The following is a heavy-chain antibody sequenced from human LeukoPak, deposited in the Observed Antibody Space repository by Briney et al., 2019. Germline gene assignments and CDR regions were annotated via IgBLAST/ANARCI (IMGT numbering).Heavy chain of an antibody. V-gene: IGHV1-2*06. CDR1: GYTFTGYY. CDR3: AREPSDDSGRPFDC. D-gene: IGHD6-19*01. J-gene: IGHJ4*02. CDR2: INPNSGDA. Sequence: ASVKVSCKTSGYTFTGYYIHWVRQAPGQGLEWMGRINPNSGDANYAQKFQGRVSMTRDTSISTAYMELSRLESDDAALYYCAREPSDDSGRPFDCWGQGTLVTVSS.